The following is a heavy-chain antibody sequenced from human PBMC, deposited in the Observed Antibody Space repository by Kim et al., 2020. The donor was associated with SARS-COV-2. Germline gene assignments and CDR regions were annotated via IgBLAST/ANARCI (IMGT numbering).Heavy chain of an antibody. CDR1: GFTFSSYW. CDR3: ARVDQGRLVPAANYYYYCGMDV. D-gene: IGHD2-2*01. Sequence: GGSLRLSCAASGFTFSSYWMSWVRQAPGKGLEWVANINQDGSEKYYVDSVKGRFTISRDNAKNSLYLQMNSLRAEDTAVYYCARVDQGRLVPAANYYYYCGMDVWGHGTTVTVS. J-gene: IGHJ6*01. V-gene: IGHV3-7*01. CDR2: INQDGSEK.